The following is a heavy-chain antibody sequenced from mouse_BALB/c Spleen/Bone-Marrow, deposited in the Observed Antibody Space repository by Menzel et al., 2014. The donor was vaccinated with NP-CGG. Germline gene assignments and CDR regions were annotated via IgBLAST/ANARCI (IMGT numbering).Heavy chain of an antibody. CDR1: GFTFSSFG. CDR3: AIRAY. D-gene: IGHD3-2*02. Sequence: EVKLVESGGGLVLPGGSRKLSCAASGFTFSSFGMHWVRQAPEEGLEWVAYISSGSSTIYYADTVKGRFTISRDNPKNTLFLQMTSLRSEDTAMYYCAIRAYWGQGTLVTVSA. J-gene: IGHJ3*01. CDR2: ISSGSSTI. V-gene: IGHV5-17*02.